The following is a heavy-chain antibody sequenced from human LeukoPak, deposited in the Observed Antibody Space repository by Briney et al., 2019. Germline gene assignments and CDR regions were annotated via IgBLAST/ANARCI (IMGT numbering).Heavy chain of an antibody. CDR2: VNDFGGDA. Sequence: GGSLRLSCSASGFTFRTYAMAWVRQAPGKGLEWVSSVNDFGGDAYYADSVRGRFTISRDNSKNTLFLQMNSLRAEDTAVYYCAKVETSGGANCYALDYWGQGTLVTVSS. V-gene: IGHV3-23*01. CDR1: GFTFRTYA. CDR3: AKVETSGGANCYALDY. J-gene: IGHJ4*02. D-gene: IGHD2-2*01.